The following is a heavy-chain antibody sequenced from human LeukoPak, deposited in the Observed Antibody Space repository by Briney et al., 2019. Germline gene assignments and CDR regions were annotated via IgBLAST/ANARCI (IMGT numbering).Heavy chain of an antibody. CDR2: IYYSGST. CDR1: GGSVSSGSYY. V-gene: IGHV4-61*01. CDR3: ARVKSNNWWGNFDY. D-gene: IGHD1-20*01. Sequence: SEILSLTCTVSGGSVSSGSYYWSWIRQPPGKGLELIGYIYYSGSTNYNPSLKSRVTISVDMSKNQFSLKLSSVTAADTAVYYCARVKSNNWWGNFDYWGQGTLVTVSS. J-gene: IGHJ4*02.